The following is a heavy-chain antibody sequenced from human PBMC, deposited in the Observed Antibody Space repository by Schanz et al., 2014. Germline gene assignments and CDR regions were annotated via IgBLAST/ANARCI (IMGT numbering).Heavy chain of an antibody. Sequence: QVQLVESGGGVVQPGGSLRLSCAASGFTFSNFGIHWVRQAPGLGLEWVPLIRPDERDTSYADSVQGRFTISREDAKKSVYLQPKSLRDEDMAVYYCARGEFGRLFPTWLDPWGQGTEVTVSS. D-gene: IGHD3-10*01. CDR3: ARGEFGRLFPTWLDP. J-gene: IGHJ5*02. V-gene: IGHV3-30*02. CDR2: IRPDERDT. CDR1: GFTFSNFG.